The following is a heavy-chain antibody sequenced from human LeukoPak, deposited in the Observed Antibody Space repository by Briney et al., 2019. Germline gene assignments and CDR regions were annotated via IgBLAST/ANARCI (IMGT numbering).Heavy chain of an antibody. CDR3: ARMYSSTIPPGY. J-gene: IGHJ4*02. CDR2: INHSGST. D-gene: IGHD6-13*01. V-gene: IGHV4-34*01. CDR1: GGSFSGYY. Sequence: SETLSLTCAVYGGSFSGYYWSWIRQPPGKGLEWIGEINHSGSTNYNPSLKSRVTISVDTSKNQFSLKLTSVTAADTAVYYCARMYSSTIPPGYWGQGTLVTVSS.